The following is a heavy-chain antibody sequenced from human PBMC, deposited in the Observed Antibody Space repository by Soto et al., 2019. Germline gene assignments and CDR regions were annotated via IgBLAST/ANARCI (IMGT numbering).Heavy chain of an antibody. CDR3: AVVDSTGNWFEP. V-gene: IGHV4-39*01. J-gene: IGHJ5*02. CDR2: MYYSGTT. CDR1: GGSISSSDFY. D-gene: IGHD6-25*01. Sequence: SETLSLTCXVXGGSISSSDFYWGWLRQTPGKGLEFIGSMYYSGTTYYNPSLKSRVTISVDTSKNQFTLKLISVTAADTAVYYCAVVDSTGNWFEPWGEGALVTVSS.